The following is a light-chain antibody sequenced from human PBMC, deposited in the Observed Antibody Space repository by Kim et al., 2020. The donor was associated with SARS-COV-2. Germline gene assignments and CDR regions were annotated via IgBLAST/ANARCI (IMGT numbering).Light chain of an antibody. J-gene: IGKJ1*01. V-gene: IGKV1-8*01. CDR2: AAS. CDR3: QQYYSYPRT. Sequence: ASTGDTVTITCRASQGISSYLAWYQQKPGKAPKLLIYAASTLQSGVPSRFSGSGSGTDFTLTISCLQSEDFATYYCQQYYSYPRTFGQGTKVDIK. CDR1: QGISSY.